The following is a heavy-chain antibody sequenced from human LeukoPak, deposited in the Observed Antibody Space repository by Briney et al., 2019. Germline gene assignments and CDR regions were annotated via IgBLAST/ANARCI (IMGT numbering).Heavy chain of an antibody. CDR3: ACEGYSSSWLNWFDP. CDR1: GGSISSYY. Sequence: SETLSLTCTVSGGSISSYYWSWIRQPPGKGLEWIGYIYYSGSTNYNPSLKSRVTISVDTSKNQFSLKLSSVTAADTAVYYCACEGYSSSWLNWFDPWGQGTLVTVSS. V-gene: IGHV4-59*08. J-gene: IGHJ5*02. CDR2: IYYSGST. D-gene: IGHD6-13*01.